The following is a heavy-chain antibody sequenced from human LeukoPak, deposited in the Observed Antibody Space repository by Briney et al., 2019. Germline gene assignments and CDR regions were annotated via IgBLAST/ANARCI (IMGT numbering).Heavy chain of an antibody. Sequence: GGSLRLSCAASGFTVSSNYMSWVRQTPGKGLEWVSVIYSGGSTYYADSVKGRFTISRDNSKNTLYLQMNSLRAEDTAVYYCARASGDSSNYDFPKPYSYWGQGTLVTVSS. V-gene: IGHV3-53*01. CDR1: GFTVSSNY. J-gene: IGHJ4*02. CDR3: ARASGDSSNYDFPKPYSY. D-gene: IGHD3-22*01. CDR2: IYSGGST.